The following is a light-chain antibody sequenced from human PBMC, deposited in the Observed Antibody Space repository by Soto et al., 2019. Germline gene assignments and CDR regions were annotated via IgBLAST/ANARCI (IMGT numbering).Light chain of an antibody. Sequence: DIQLTQSPSFQSASGGGRVTSSSRASQAISSHLAWYQQKPGKAPNLLIYGASTLQSGVPSRFSGSGSGTQFTLTISSLQPKDFATYYCQQLNSYPLTFGPGTKVDIK. CDR2: GAS. CDR1: QAISSH. J-gene: IGKJ3*01. V-gene: IGKV1-9*01. CDR3: QQLNSYPLT.